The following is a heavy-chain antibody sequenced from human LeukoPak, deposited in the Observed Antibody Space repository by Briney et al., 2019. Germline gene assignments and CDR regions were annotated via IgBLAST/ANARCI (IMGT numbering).Heavy chain of an antibody. V-gene: IGHV4-34*01. J-gene: IGHJ3*02. Sequence: SETLSLTCAVYGGSFSGYYWSWVRQPPGNGLEWIGEINHSGSTNYNPSLKSRVTISVDTSKNQFSLKLSSVTAADTAVYYCARARDPGGNPSPRAFDIWGQGTMVTVSS. CDR2: INHSGST. D-gene: IGHD4-23*01. CDR3: ARARDPGGNPSPRAFDI. CDR1: GGSFSGYY.